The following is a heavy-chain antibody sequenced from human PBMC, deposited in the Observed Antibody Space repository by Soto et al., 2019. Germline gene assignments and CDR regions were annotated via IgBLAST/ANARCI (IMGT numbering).Heavy chain of an antibody. CDR1: GGSFSGYY. CDR2: INHSGST. J-gene: IGHJ5*02. D-gene: IGHD2-15*01. Sequence: QVQLQQWGAGLLKPSETLSLTCAVYGGSFSGYYWSWIRQPPGKGLEWIGEINHSGSTNYNPSLKSRVTISVDTSKNQFSLKLSSVTAADTAVYYCARGLQDIVVVVAANWFDPWGQGTLVTVSS. V-gene: IGHV4-34*01. CDR3: ARGLQDIVVVVAANWFDP.